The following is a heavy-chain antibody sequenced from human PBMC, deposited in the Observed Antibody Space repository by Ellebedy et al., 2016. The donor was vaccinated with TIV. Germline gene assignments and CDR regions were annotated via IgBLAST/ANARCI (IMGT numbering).Heavy chain of an antibody. J-gene: IGHJ4*02. CDR2: IYYSGST. Sequence: SETLSLTCTVSGGSISSYYWSWIRQPPGKGLEWIGYIYYSGSTNYNPSLKSRVTISVDTSKNQFSLKLSSVTAADTAVYYCARLEAARALPLDYWGQGTLVTVSS. CDR1: GGSISSYY. D-gene: IGHD6-6*01. CDR3: ARLEAARALPLDY. V-gene: IGHV4-59*08.